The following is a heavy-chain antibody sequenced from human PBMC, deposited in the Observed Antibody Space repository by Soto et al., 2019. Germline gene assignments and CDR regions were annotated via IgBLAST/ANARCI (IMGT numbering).Heavy chain of an antibody. CDR2: IYYAGST. V-gene: IGHV4-59*08. CDR3: AKALGELSPESIDY. D-gene: IGHD3-16*02. J-gene: IGHJ4*02. CDR1: GGSISNYY. Sequence: PSETLSLTCTVSGGSISNYYWSWIRQPPGRGLEWIGFIYYAGSTKYNPSLNSRVTISVDTSKNQFSLTVTSVTAADTAVYYCAKALGELSPESIDYWGQGILVTVSS.